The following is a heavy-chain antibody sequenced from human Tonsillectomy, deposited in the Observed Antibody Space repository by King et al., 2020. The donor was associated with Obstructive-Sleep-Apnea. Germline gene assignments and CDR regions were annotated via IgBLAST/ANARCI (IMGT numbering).Heavy chain of an antibody. V-gene: IGHV4-59*08. J-gene: IGHJ6*02. CDR2: IYYSGST. Sequence: VQLQESGPGLVKPSETLSLTCTVSGGSISSYYWSWIRQPPGKGLEWIGYIYYSGSTNYNPSLKSRVTISVDTSKNQFSLKLNSVTAADTAVYYCASARYYYYGMDVWGQGTTVTVSS. CDR1: GGSISSYY. CDR3: ASARYYYYGMDV. D-gene: IGHD6-6*01.